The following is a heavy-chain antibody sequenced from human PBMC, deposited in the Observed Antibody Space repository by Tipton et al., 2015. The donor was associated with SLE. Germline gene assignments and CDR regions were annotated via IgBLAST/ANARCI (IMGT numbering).Heavy chain of an antibody. CDR3: ARARITMVRARGAFDI. CDR1: GFTLSDYY. D-gene: IGHD3-10*01. Sequence: SLRLSCAASGFTLSDYYMSWIRQAPGKGLEWVSYISSSGSTIHYADSVKGRFTISRDNAKNSLYLHMNSLRAEDTAVYYCARARITMVRARGAFDIWGQGTMVTVSS. CDR2: ISSSGSTI. V-gene: IGHV3-11*04. J-gene: IGHJ3*02.